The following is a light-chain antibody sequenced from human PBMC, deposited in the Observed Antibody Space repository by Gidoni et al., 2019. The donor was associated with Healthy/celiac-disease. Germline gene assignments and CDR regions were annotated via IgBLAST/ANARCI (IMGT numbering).Light chain of an antibody. V-gene: IGKV3-20*01. CDR3: QQYGSSPWP. CDR1: QRVSSSD. J-gene: IGKJ1*01. CDR2: GAS. Sequence: EIVLTQSTGTLSLSPGERATLSCRASQRVSSSDLAWYQQKPGQAPRLLLYGASSRATGIPDSFSGSGSGSYFTLTISILEPEDFAVYYCQQYGSSPWPFGQGTKVEIK.